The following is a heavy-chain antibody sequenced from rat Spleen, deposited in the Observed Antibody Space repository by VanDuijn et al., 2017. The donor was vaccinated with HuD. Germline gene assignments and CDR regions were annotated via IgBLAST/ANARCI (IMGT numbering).Heavy chain of an antibody. J-gene: IGHJ4*01. CDR2: ISTGGGST. V-gene: IGHV5-27*01. D-gene: IGHD1-12*02. CDR3: TGGVITTDYDVLDA. Sequence: EVQLVESGGGLVQPGRSLKLSCAASGFTFSNYYMAWVRQAPTKGLEWVAYISTGGGSTYYRDSVKGRFTISRDNAKSTLYLQMDSLRSEDTATYYCTGGVITTDYDVLDAWGQGASVTVSS. CDR1: GFTFSNYY.